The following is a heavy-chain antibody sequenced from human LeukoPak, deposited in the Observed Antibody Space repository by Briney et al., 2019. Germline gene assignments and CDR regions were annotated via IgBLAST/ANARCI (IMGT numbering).Heavy chain of an antibody. CDR2: IYYSGST. CDR1: GGSISSYY. CDR3: ARVAGSNWFDP. J-gene: IGHJ5*02. D-gene: IGHD2-15*01. Sequence: EPSETLSLTCTVSGGSISSYYWSWIRQPPGKGLEWIGYIYYSGSTNYNPSLKSRVTISVDTSKNQFSLKLSSVTAADTAVYYCARVAGSNWFDPWGQGTLVTVSS. V-gene: IGHV4-59*01.